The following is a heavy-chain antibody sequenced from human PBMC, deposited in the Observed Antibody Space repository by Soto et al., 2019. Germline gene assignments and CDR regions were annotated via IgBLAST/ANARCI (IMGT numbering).Heavy chain of an antibody. CDR3: AKDHSSGPADYYFDF. CDR2: LSYDGNDK. D-gene: IGHD3-22*01. V-gene: IGHV3-30*18. CDR1: GFTFSTYA. J-gene: IGHJ4*02. Sequence: GGSLRLSCAASGFTFSTYAMHWVRQAPGKGLEWVAVLSYDGNDKYYADSVKGRFTISRDNSKNTLYLQTDSLRAEDTAVYYCAKDHSSGPADYYFDFWGQGTLVTVSS.